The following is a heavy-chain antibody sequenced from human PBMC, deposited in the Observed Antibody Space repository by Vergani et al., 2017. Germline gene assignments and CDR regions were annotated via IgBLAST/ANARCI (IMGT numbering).Heavy chain of an antibody. Sequence: QVQLQESGPGLVKPSQTLSLTCTVSGGSISSGSYYWSWIRQPAGRGLEWIVRIYTSGSTNYNPSLKSRVTISVDTSKNQFSLKLSSVTAADTAVYYCARAKGRYDILTGYYDYWGQGTLVTVSS. CDR1: GGSISSGSYY. CDR3: ARAKGRYDILTGYYDY. CDR2: IYTSGST. D-gene: IGHD3-9*01. J-gene: IGHJ4*02. V-gene: IGHV4-61*02.